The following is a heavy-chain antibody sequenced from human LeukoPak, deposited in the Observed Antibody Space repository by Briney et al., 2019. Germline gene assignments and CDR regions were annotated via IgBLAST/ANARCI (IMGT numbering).Heavy chain of an antibody. D-gene: IGHD3-10*01. CDR1: GYSFTNYW. V-gene: IGHV5-51*01. CDR3: ARGRGLVRGAYYFDY. Sequence: GESLKISCKGSGYSFTNYWIAWVRQMPGKGLEWMGIIYPGDSDSRYSPSFQGQVTISVDKSISTAYLQWSSLKASDTAMYYCARGRGLVRGAYYFDYRGQGTLVTVSS. J-gene: IGHJ4*02. CDR2: IYPGDSDS.